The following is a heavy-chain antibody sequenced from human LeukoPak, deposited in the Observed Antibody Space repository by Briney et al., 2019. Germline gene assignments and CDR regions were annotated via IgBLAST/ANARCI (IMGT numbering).Heavy chain of an antibody. CDR3: ARARDYDSTDFDY. D-gene: IGHD3-22*01. J-gene: IGHJ4*02. V-gene: IGHV3-7*01. Sequence: GGSLRLSCAASGFTFSSYWMSWVRQAPGKGLEWVANIKQDGSEKYYVDSVKGRFTISRDNAKNSLHLQMNSLQAEDTAVAYCARARDYDSTDFDYWGQGTLVTVSS. CDR2: IKQDGSEK. CDR1: GFTFSSYW.